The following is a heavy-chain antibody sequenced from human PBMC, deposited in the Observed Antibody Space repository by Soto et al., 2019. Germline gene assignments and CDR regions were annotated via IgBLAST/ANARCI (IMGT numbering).Heavy chain of an antibody. Sequence: QVQLQESGPGLVKPSQTLSLTCTVSGGSISSGGYYWSWIRQHPGKGLEWIGYIYYSGSTYYNPSLKSRVTISVDTSKNQFSLKLSSVTAADTAEYYCARDTPYDYVWGVFDYWGQGTLVTVSS. J-gene: IGHJ4*02. CDR3: ARDTPYDYVWGVFDY. D-gene: IGHD3-16*01. V-gene: IGHV4-31*03. CDR2: IYYSGST. CDR1: GGSISSGGYY.